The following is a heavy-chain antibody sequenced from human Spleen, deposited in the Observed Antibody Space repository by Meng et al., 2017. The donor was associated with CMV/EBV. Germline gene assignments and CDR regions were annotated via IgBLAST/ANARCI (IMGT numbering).Heavy chain of an antibody. CDR3: ARDLGAGDNSVDY. D-gene: IGHD3-16*01. CDR1: GYTFTSYY. J-gene: IGHJ4*02. CDR2: INPSGGST. Sequence: KAAGYTFTSYYMHWVRQAPGQGLEWMGIINPSGGSTSYAQKCQGRVTMTRDTSTSTVYMELSSLRSEDTAVYYCARDLGAGDNSVDYWGQGTLVTVSS. V-gene: IGHV1-46*01.